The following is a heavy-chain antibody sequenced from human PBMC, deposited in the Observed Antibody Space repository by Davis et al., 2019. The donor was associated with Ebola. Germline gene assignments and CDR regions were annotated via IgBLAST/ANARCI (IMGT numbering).Heavy chain of an antibody. CDR3: AAGEEQWLVGAGTNYYYDMSV. CDR2: INPHNGNT. Sequence: ASVKVSCKASRYTFTTYGITLVRQAPGQGLEWMGWINPHNGNTNYAQSVQGRVTMTTDTSTTTAYMEVGSLRSDDTAVYYCAAGEEQWLVGAGTNYYYDMSVWGRGTTVTVSS. J-gene: IGHJ6*04. D-gene: IGHD6-19*01. CDR1: RYTFTTYG. V-gene: IGHV1-18*04.